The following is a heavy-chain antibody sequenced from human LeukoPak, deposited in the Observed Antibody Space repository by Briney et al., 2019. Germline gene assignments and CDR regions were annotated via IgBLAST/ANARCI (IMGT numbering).Heavy chain of an antibody. D-gene: IGHD6-13*01. J-gene: IGHJ3*02. CDR3: ARYSSSWYRAFDI. Sequence: SETLSLTCTVSGGSISSYYWSWIRQPPGKGLEWIGYIYYSGSTNYNPSLKSRVTISVDTSKNQFSLKLSSVTAADTAVYYCARYSSSWYRAFDIWGQGTMVTVSS. CDR1: GGSISSYY. CDR2: IYYSGST. V-gene: IGHV4-59*01.